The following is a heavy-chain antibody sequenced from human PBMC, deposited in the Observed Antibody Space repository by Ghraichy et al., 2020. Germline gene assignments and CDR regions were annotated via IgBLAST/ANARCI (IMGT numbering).Heavy chain of an antibody. CDR2: IYHSGTT. Sequence: SQTLSLTCTVSGGSVTTGTYYWSWIRQPPGKGLEWIGYIYHSGTTNYNSSLTSRVTISIDTSKNQFSLRLTSVTAADTAVYYCARTKPGLTTALAYYYGMDIWGQGTTVTVSS. D-gene: IGHD4-11*01. J-gene: IGHJ6*02. CDR3: ARTKPGLTTALAYYYGMDI. CDR1: GGSVTTGTYY. V-gene: IGHV4-61*01.